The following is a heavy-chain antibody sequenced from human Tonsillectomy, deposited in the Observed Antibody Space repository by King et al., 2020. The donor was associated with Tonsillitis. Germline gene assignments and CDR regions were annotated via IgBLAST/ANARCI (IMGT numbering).Heavy chain of an antibody. CDR3: AKIGTAYGAFDI. CDR1: GYTFTGYH. D-gene: IGHD3-10*01. V-gene: IGHV1-2*02. CDR2: ISPNSGGT. Sequence: AQLVQSGAEVKKPGASVKVSCKASGYTFTGYHMHWVRQARGQGLEWMGWISPNSGGTNYAQMFQGRVTMTRDTSITTAYMELSGLRSDDTAVYYCAKIGTAYGAFDIWGQGQWSPSPQ. J-gene: IGHJ3*02.